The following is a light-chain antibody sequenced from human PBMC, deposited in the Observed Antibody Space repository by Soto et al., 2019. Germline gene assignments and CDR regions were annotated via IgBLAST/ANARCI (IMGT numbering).Light chain of an antibody. V-gene: IGLV1-40*01. J-gene: IGLJ2*01. CDR1: SSSIGAGYE. CDR3: QAWDSSLVV. CDR2: GNG. Sequence: QSVLTQPPSVSGAPGQRVTISCSGTSSSIGAGYEVHWYHQLPGTAPKLVVSGNGNRPSGIPERFSGSNSGNTATLTISGTQAMDEADYYCQAWDSSLVVFGGGTKLTVL.